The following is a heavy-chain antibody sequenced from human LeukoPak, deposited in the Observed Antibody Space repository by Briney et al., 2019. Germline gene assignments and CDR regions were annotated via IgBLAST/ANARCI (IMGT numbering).Heavy chain of an antibody. CDR1: GFTFSSYS. CDR2: ISSSSSYI. J-gene: IGHJ4*02. D-gene: IGHD6-13*01. Sequence: GGSLRLSCAASGFTFSSYSMNWVRQAPGKGLEWVSSISSSSSYIYYADSVKGRFTISGDNAKNSLYLQMNSLRAEDTAVYYCARAGLGSSSWYAEYWGQGTLVTVSS. V-gene: IGHV3-21*01. CDR3: ARAGLGSSSWYAEY.